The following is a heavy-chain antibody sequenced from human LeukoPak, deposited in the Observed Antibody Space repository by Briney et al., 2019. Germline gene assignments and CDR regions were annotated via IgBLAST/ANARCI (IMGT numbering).Heavy chain of an antibody. CDR3: AAALTGDLLDY. D-gene: IGHD7-27*01. Sequence: ASVKVSCKASGGTFSSYAISWVRQAPGQGLEWMGGVIPIFGTANYAQKFQGRVTITTDESTSTAYMELSSLRSEDTAVYYCAAALTGDLLDYWGQGTLVTVSS. J-gene: IGHJ4*02. V-gene: IGHV1-69*05. CDR2: VIPIFGTA. CDR1: GGTFSSYA.